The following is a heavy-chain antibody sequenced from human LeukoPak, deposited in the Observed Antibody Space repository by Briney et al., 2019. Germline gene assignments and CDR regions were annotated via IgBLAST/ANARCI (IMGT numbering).Heavy chain of an antibody. CDR2: IKTDGSST. CDR1: GFTFSNYW. Sequence: GGSLRLSCAASGFTFSNYWMHWVRQAPGEGLVWVSRIKTDGSSTSYADSVKGRFTITRDNAKNTLYLQMNSLRAEDTAVYYCARAQYGDAFDIWGQGTMVTVSS. CDR3: ARAQYGDAFDI. V-gene: IGHV3-74*01. D-gene: IGHD4-17*01. J-gene: IGHJ3*02.